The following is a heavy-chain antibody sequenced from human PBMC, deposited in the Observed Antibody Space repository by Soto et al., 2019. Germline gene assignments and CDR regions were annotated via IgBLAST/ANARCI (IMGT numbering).Heavy chain of an antibody. J-gene: IGHJ4*02. CDR3: ATPLDY. CDR2: ISSRSGTI. V-gene: IGHV3-48*02. Sequence: EVQLVESGGGLVQPGGSLRLSCAVSGITFSDYSMNWVRQAPGKGLEWISHISSRSGTIYYADSVKGRFTISRDNAQNSLYLQMNSLRDEDTAVYYCATPLDYWGQGILVTVSS. CDR1: GITFSDYS.